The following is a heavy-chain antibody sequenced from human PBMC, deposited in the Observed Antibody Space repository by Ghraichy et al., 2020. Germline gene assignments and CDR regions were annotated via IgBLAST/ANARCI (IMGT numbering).Heavy chain of an antibody. V-gene: IGHV4-59*01. Sequence: SETLSLTCTVSGGSISSYYWSWIRQPPGKGLEWIGYIYYSGSTNYNPSLKSRVTISVDTSKNQFSLKLSSVTAADTAVYYCARARYSGSQTSFDYWGQGTLVTVSS. CDR2: IYYSGST. J-gene: IGHJ4*02. CDR3: ARARYSGSQTSFDY. D-gene: IGHD1-26*01. CDR1: GGSISSYY.